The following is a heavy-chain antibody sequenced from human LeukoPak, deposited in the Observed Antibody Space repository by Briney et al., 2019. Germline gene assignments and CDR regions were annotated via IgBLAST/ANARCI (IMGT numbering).Heavy chain of an antibody. CDR3: AKRPPGIAAAGTLYY. D-gene: IGHD6-13*01. V-gene: IGHV3-23*01. J-gene: IGHJ4*02. CDR1: GFTFSSYA. CDR2: ISGSGGST. Sequence: GGSLRLSCAASGFTFSSYAMSWVRQAPGKGLEWVSAISGSGGSTDYADSVKGRFTISRDNSKNTLYLQMNSLRAEDMAVYYCAKRPPGIAAAGTLYYWGQGTLVTVSS.